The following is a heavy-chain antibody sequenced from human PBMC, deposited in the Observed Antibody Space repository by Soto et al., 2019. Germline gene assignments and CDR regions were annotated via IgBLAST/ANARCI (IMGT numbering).Heavy chain of an antibody. CDR3: TRDIRGSYYYFDY. J-gene: IGHJ4*02. V-gene: IGHV3-74*01. D-gene: IGHD1-26*01. CDR1: GFTLS. Sequence: PGGSLRLSCAASGFTLSMHWVRQAPGKGLVWVSNINSDGSTTSYADSVKGRFTISRDNANNMLYLQMNSLRAEDTAVYYCTRDIRGSYYYFDYWGQGTLVTVSS. CDR2: INSDGSTT.